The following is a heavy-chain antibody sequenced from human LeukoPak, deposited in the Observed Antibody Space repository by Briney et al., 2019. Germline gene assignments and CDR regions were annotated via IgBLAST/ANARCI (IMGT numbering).Heavy chain of an antibody. Sequence: PSETLSLTCTVSGGSISSSSYYWGWIRQPPGKGLEWIGSIYYSGSTYYNPSLKSRVTISVDTSKNQFSLKLSSVTAADTAVYYCARRFASYYYDSSGYLDYWGQGTLVTVSS. CDR3: ARRFASYYYDSSGYLDY. CDR1: GGSISSSSYY. J-gene: IGHJ4*02. D-gene: IGHD3-22*01. CDR2: IYYSGST. V-gene: IGHV4-39*01.